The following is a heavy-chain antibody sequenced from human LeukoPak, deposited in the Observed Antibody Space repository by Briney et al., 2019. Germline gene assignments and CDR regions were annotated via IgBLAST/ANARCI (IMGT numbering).Heavy chain of an antibody. CDR2: INPNSGGT. Sequence: ASVTVSCKASGYTFTGYYMHWVRQAPGQGLEWMGWINPNSGGTNYAQKFQGWVTMTRDTSISTAYMELSRLRSDDTAVYYCARGARIAAAGNIDYWGQGTLVTVSS. V-gene: IGHV1-2*04. CDR1: GYTFTGYY. J-gene: IGHJ4*02. D-gene: IGHD6-13*01. CDR3: ARGARIAAAGNIDY.